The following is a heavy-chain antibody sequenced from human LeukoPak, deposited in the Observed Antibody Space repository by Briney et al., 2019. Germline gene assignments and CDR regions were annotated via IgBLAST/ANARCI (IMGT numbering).Heavy chain of an antibody. V-gene: IGHV3-30*03. Sequence: GRSLRLSCATSGFTFSIYGMHWVRQAPGKGLEWLAVIAYDGSYEYYADSVKGRFSISRDDSKKTVYLQMNSLRPEDTAVYYCARGPSGYHNTGGQGTLVTVSS. CDR1: GFTFSIYG. CDR3: ARGPSGYHNT. D-gene: IGHD5-12*01. CDR2: IAYDGSYE. J-gene: IGHJ4*02.